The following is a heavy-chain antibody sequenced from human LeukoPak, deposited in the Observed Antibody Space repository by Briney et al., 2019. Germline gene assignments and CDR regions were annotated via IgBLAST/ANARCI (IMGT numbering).Heavy chain of an antibody. D-gene: IGHD3-9*01. V-gene: IGHV1-8*03. CDR1: GYTFTSYD. CDR3: ARAGGYYDILTGYKRGYNWFDP. Sequence: ASVKVSCKASGYTFTSYDINWVRQATGQGLEWMGWMNPNSGNTGYAQKFHGRVTITRNTSISTANLELSSLRSEDTAVYYCARAGGYYDILTGYKRGYNWFDPWGQGTLVTVSS. CDR2: MNPNSGNT. J-gene: IGHJ5*02.